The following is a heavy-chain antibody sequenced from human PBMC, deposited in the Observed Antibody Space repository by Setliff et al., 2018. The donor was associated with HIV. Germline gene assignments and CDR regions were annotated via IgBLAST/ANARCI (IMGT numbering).Heavy chain of an antibody. D-gene: IGHD6-19*01. Sequence: ASVKVSCKASGYTFTTYGISWVRQAPGHGLEWMGWISPYIGHTNYAQNFQGRVTMTIDTSTSTAYMELRSLRSDATAVYFCARLGSGWSDSYYYAMDVWGQGTTVTVSS. J-gene: IGHJ6*02. V-gene: IGHV1-18*01. CDR2: ISPYIGHT. CDR3: ARLGSGWSDSYYYAMDV. CDR1: GYTFTTYG.